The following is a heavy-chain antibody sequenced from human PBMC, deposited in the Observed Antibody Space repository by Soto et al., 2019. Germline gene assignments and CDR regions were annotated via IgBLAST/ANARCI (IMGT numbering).Heavy chain of an antibody. Sequence: SVKVSCKASGGTFSSYAISWVRQAPGQGLEWMGGIIPIFGTANYAQKFQGRVTITADESTSTAYMELSSLRSEDTAAYYCARDMRELPGWYYFDYWGQGTLVTVSS. CDR3: ARDMRELPGWYYFDY. V-gene: IGHV1-69*13. D-gene: IGHD1-26*01. J-gene: IGHJ4*02. CDR2: IIPIFGTA. CDR1: GGTFSSYA.